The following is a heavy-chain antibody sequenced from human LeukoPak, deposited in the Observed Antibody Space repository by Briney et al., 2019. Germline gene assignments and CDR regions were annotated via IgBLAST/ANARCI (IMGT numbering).Heavy chain of an antibody. J-gene: IGHJ4*02. CDR3: ARSYGSGNYFDY. D-gene: IGHD3-10*01. CDR2: IYYSGSA. Sequence: SETLSLTCTVSAVSISSFYWSWIRQPPGKGLEWIGYIYYSGSAKYNPSLKSRVTISVDTSKNQFSLKLSSVTAADTAVYYCARSYGSGNYFDYWGQGTLVTVSS. V-gene: IGHV4-59*01. CDR1: AVSISSFY.